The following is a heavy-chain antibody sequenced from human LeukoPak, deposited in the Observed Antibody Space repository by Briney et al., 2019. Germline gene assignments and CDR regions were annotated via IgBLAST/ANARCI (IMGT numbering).Heavy chain of an antibody. CDR1: GYSISSGYY. D-gene: IGHD3-3*01. V-gene: IGHV4-38-2*01. CDR2: IYHSGST. Sequence: SETLSLTCAVSGYSISSGYYWGWIRQPPGKGLEWIGSIYHSGSTYYNPSLKSRVTISVDTSKNQFSLKLSSVTAADTAVYYCARLPYDPVDAPPFDYWGLGTLVTVSS. CDR3: ARLPYDPVDAPPFDY. J-gene: IGHJ4*02.